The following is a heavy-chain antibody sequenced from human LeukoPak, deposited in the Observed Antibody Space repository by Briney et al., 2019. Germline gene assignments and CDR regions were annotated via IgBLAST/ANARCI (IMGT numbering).Heavy chain of an antibody. CDR1: GGSISSGSYY. CDR3: ARVRQPTNPYYFDY. Sequence: SETLSLTCTVSGGSISSGSYYWSWIRQPPGKGLEWIGYIYYSGSTNYNPSLKSRVTISVDTSKNQFSLKLSSVTAADTAVYYCARVRQPTNPYYFDYWGQGTLVTVSS. J-gene: IGHJ4*02. V-gene: IGHV4-61*01. D-gene: IGHD3-10*01. CDR2: IYYSGST.